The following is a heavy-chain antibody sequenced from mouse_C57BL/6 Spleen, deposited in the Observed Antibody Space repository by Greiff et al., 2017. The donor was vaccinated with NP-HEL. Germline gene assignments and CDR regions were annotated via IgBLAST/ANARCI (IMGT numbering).Heavy chain of an antibody. J-gene: IGHJ2*01. V-gene: IGHV1-80*01. CDR2: IYPGDGDT. Sequence: VKLQESGAGLVKPGASVKISCKASGFAFSSYWMNWVKQTPGKGLEWIGQIYPGDGDTNYNGKFKGKATLTADKSTSTAYMQLSSMTSEDSAVYFCARNSYYYDYWGKGTTLTVSS. CDR3: ARNSYYYDY. CDR1: GFAFSSYW.